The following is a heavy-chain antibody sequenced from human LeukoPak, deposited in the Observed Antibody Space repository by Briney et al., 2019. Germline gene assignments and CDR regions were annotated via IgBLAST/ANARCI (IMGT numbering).Heavy chain of an antibody. D-gene: IGHD3-3*01. J-gene: IGHJ4*02. CDR2: INHSGST. CDR1: GGSFSGYY. Sequence: PSETLSLTCAVYGGSFSGYYWSWIRQPPGKGLEWIGEINHSGSTNYNPSLKSRVTISVDTSKNRFSLKLSSVTAADTAVYYCARGLYDFWSGYYWKGAEYFDYWGQGTLVTVSS. V-gene: IGHV4-34*01. CDR3: ARGLYDFWSGYYWKGAEYFDY.